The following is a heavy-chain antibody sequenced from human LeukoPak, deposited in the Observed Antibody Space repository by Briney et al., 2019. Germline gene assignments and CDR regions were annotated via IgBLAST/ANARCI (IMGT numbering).Heavy chain of an antibody. CDR2: IYYSGST. J-gene: IGHJ2*01. D-gene: IGHD3-9*01. Sequence: SETLSLTCTVSGGSISSSSYYWGWIRQPPGKGLEWIGSIYYSGSTDYNPSLKSRVTISVDTSKNQFSLKLSSVTAADTAVYYCARQPENYDILTGYRLWYFDLWGRGTLVTVSS. CDR3: ARQPENYDILTGYRLWYFDL. V-gene: IGHV4-39*01. CDR1: GGSISSSSYY.